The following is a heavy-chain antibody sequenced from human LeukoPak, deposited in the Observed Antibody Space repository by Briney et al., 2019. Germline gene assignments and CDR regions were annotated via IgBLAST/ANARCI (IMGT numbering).Heavy chain of an antibody. D-gene: IGHD6-19*01. J-gene: IGHJ6*02. CDR2: ISGSGGNT. CDR3: ARTPVAGSYYYYGMDV. Sequence: GGSLRLSCAASGFSFSSNAMSWVRQAPGKGLEWVSAISGSGGNTYYADSVKGRFTICRDNSKNTVYLQMDSLRAEDTAVFYCARTPVAGSYYYYGMDVWGQGTTVTVSS. CDR1: GFSFSSNA. V-gene: IGHV3-23*01.